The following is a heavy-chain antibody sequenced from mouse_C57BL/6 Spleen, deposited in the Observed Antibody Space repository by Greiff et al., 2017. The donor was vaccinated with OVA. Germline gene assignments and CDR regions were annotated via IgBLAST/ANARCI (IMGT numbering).Heavy chain of an antibody. J-gene: IGHJ4*01. CDR1: GYAFSSSW. Sequence: QVQLKQSGPELVKPGASVKISCKASGYAFSSSWMNWVKQRPGKGLEWIGRIYPGDGDTNYKSSSTAYMQLSSLTSEDSAVYFCARTGTYAMDYWGQGTSVTVSS. CDR2: IYPGDGDT. CDR3: ARTGTYAMDY. V-gene: IGHV1-82*01.